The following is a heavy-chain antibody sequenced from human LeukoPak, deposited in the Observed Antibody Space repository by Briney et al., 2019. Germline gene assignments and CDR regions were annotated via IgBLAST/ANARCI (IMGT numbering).Heavy chain of an antibody. CDR1: GFTVSSGY. J-gene: IGHJ4*02. CDR2: MYSGGST. CDR3: ARGMGPESSDYFDY. D-gene: IGHD1-14*01. Sequence: GGSLRLSCAASGFTVSSGYMSWVRQAPGKGLEWVSVMYSGGSTHYTDSVKGRFTISRDNFKNTLYLQMNSLRVDDTAVYYCARGMGPESSDYFDYWGQGTLVTVSS. V-gene: IGHV3-66*01.